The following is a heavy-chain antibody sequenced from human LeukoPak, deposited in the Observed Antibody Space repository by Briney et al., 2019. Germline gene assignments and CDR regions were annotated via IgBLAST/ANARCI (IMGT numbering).Heavy chain of an antibody. Sequence: SETLSLTCAVYGGSFSGYYWSWIRQPPGKGLEWIGEINHSGGTNYNPSLKSRVTISVDTSKNQFSLKLSSVTAADTAVYYCARSALVRGLIMTGGNWFDPWGQGTLVTVSS. V-gene: IGHV4-34*01. CDR3: ARSALVRGLIMTGGNWFDP. CDR2: INHSGGT. J-gene: IGHJ5*02. CDR1: GGSFSGYY. D-gene: IGHD3-10*01.